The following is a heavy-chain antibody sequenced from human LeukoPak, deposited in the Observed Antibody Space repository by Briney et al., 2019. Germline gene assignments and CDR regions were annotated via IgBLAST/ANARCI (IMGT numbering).Heavy chain of an antibody. J-gene: IGHJ4*02. CDR1: RGSINSSHW. V-gene: IGHV4-4*02. CDR3: ARTTLSEWELHQALDYHFDY. Sequence: SGTLSLTCAVSRGSINSSHWWNWVHQPPGKWLEWIGEIYHSGSTNYNPSLKSRVTISVDKSKMTAADTAVYYCARTTLSEWELHQALDYHFDYWGQGTLVTVSS. D-gene: IGHD1-26*01. CDR2: IYHSGST.